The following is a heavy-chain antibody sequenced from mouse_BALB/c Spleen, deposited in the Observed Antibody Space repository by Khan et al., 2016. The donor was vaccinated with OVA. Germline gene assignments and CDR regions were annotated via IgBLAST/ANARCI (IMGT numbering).Heavy chain of an antibody. D-gene: IGHD1-1*01. Sequence: QVQLKESGPGLVAPSQSLSITCTVSGFSLTNYGVHWVRQPPREGLEWLGVIWAGGSTNYNSALMSRLSISKDNSKSQGFLKMNSLQTNDTAMYYCARPYYGSAWFAYWGQGTLVTVSA. CDR3: ARPYYGSAWFAY. CDR1: GFSLTNYG. CDR2: IWAGGST. V-gene: IGHV2-9*02. J-gene: IGHJ3*01.